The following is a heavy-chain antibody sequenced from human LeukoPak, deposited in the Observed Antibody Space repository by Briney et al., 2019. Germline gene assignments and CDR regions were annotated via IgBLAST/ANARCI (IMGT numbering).Heavy chain of an antibody. CDR2: IYYSGST. CDR3: EVHSCHSGYGHYFDY. J-gene: IGHJ4*02. CDR1: GGFISSYY. V-gene: IGHV4-59*01. Sequence: PSETLSLTCTVSGGFISSYYWSWIRQPPGKGLEWIGNIYYSGSTNYKASLKSRVTISVDTSKNQFSLKVNSVTAADTAVYSREVHSCHSGYGHYFDYWGQGSLVTVSS. D-gene: IGHD1-26*01.